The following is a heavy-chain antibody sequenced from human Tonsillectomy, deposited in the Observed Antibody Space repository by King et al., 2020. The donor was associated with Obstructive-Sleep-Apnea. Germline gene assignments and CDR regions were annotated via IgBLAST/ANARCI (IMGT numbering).Heavy chain of an antibody. V-gene: IGHV1-2*02. D-gene: IGHD5-12*01. Sequence: VQLVESGAEVKKPGASVKVSCKASGYTFTGYYMHWVRQAPGQGLEWMGWINPNSGGTNYAQKFQGRVTMTRDTSISTAYMELSRLRSDDTALYYCARGNGVATGTGRTAPNDYWGQGTLVTVSS. CDR2: INPNSGGT. J-gene: IGHJ4*02. CDR1: GYTFTGYY. CDR3: ARGNGVATGTGRTAPNDY.